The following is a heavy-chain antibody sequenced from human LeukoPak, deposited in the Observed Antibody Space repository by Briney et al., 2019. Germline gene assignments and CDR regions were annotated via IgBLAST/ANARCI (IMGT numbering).Heavy chain of an antibody. CDR3: ARVKIGYCSSTSCHPHYYYYYYMDV. V-gene: IGHV1-2*02. J-gene: IGHJ6*03. CDR2: INPNSGGT. CDR1: GYTFTGYY. D-gene: IGHD2-2*01. Sequence: ASVTVSCKASGYTFTGYYMHWVRQAPGQGLEWMGWINPNSGGTNYAQKFQGRVTMTRDTSISTAYMELSRLRSDDTAVYYCARVKIGYCSSTSCHPHYYYYYYMDVWGKGTTVTVSS.